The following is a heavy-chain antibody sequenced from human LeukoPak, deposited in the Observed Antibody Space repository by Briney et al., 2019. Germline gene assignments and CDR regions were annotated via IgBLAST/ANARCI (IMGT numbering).Heavy chain of an antibody. CDR2: TSHSGST. Sequence: PSETLSLTCTVSGGSFSSSYWSWIRQPPGRGLEWIGYTSHSGSTNYKPSPKSRVSISVDTSKKQFSLKLTSVTAADTAMYYCARGYYEARADSNTFDIWGQGTMVTVSS. V-gene: IGHV4-59*12. CDR1: GGSFSSSY. D-gene: IGHD3-22*01. CDR3: ARGYYEARADSNTFDI. J-gene: IGHJ3*02.